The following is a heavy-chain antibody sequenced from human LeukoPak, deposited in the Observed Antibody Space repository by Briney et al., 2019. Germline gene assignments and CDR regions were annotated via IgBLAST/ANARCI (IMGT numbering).Heavy chain of an antibody. CDR2: INDDGSFR. CDR1: GITFSGAW. Sequence: PGGSLRLSCAASGITFSGAWMHWVRQAPGKGLVWGSRINDDGSFRSYANSVKGRFTISRDNAKNTLFLQMDSLRTEDTAVYYCARVSGPGMNEYYHLWGQGTLVTVSS. V-gene: IGHV3-74*01. D-gene: IGHD3-10*01. J-gene: IGHJ1*01. CDR3: ARVSGPGMNEYYHL.